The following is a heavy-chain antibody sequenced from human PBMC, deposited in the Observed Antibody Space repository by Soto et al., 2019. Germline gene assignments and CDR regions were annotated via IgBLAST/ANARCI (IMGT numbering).Heavy chain of an antibody. J-gene: IGHJ4*02. Sequence: QVQLQGSGPGLVKPSETLSLTCPASGGSISGYYWPWIRQPPGKGLEWVGSLFYGGNTDYNPSPKSRLTMSLDTSKNHFSLKLRSVTAADTAVYYCARHRGPAPVYWGQGTLVTASS. CDR2: LFYGGNT. CDR1: GGSISGYY. CDR3: ARHRGPAPVY. V-gene: IGHV4-39*01. D-gene: IGHD3-10*01.